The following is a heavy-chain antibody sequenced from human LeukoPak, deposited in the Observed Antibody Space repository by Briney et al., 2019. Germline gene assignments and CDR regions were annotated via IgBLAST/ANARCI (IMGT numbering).Heavy chain of an antibody. CDR3: ARVGRMTTVVIRAFDI. Sequence: SETLSLTCAVYGGSFSGYYWSWIRQPPGKGLEWIGEINHSGSTNYNPSLKSRVTISVDTSKNQLSLKLSSVTAADTAVYYCARVGRMTTVVIRAFDIWGQGTMVTVSS. V-gene: IGHV4-34*01. CDR1: GGSFSGYY. D-gene: IGHD4-23*01. CDR2: INHSGST. J-gene: IGHJ3*02.